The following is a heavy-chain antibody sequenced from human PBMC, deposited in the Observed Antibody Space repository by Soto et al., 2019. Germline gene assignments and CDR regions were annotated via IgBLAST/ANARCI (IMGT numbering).Heavy chain of an antibody. Sequence: SETLSLTCTVSGGSISSSSYYWGWIRQPPGKGLEWIGSIYYSGSTYYNPSLKCRVTISVDTSKNQFSLKLRFVTAADTAVYYCARHRRDYYYYYGMDVWGQGTTVTVSS. CDR3: ARHRRDYYYYYGMDV. CDR1: GGSISSSSYY. CDR2: IYYSGST. V-gene: IGHV4-39*01. D-gene: IGHD5-12*01. J-gene: IGHJ6*02.